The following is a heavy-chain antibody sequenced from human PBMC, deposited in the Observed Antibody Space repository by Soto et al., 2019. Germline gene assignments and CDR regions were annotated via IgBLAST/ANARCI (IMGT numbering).Heavy chain of an antibody. V-gene: IGHV4-34*01. CDR1: VGSFSGYY. D-gene: IGHD2-2*01. CDR3: ARTVPAAMRY. Sequence: SETLSLTCAVYVGSFSGYYWSWIRQPPGKGLEWIGEINHSGSTNYNPSLKSRVTISVDTSKNQFSLKLSSVTAADTAVYYCARTVPAAMRYWGQGTLVTVSS. CDR2: INHSGST. J-gene: IGHJ4*02.